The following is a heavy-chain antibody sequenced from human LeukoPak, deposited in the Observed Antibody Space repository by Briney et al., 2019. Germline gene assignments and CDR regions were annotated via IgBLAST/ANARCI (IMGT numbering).Heavy chain of an antibody. CDR3: ARGLGYCSGGSCYSPWFDP. CDR1: GYTFTSYG. J-gene: IGHJ5*02. D-gene: IGHD2-15*01. CDR2: ISAYNSNT. Sequence: ASVKVSCKASGYTFTSYGISWVRQAPGQGLEWMGWISAYNSNTNYAQKLQGRVTMTTDTSTSTAYMELRSLRSDDTAVYYCARGLGYCSGGSCYSPWFDPWGQGTLVTVSS. V-gene: IGHV1-18*01.